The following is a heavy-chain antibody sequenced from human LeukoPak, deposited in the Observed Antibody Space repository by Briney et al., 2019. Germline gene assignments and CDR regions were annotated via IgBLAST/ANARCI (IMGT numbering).Heavy chain of an antibody. CDR3: ARGQGYYDILTGFDY. Sequence: GGSLRLSCAASGFTFSSYAMHWVRQAPGKGLEWVAVISYDGSNKYYADSVKGRFTISRDNSKNTLYLQMNSLRAEDTAVYYCARGQGYYDILTGFDYWGQGTLVTVSS. CDR1: GFTFSSYA. CDR2: ISYDGSNK. V-gene: IGHV3-30-3*01. J-gene: IGHJ4*02. D-gene: IGHD3-9*01.